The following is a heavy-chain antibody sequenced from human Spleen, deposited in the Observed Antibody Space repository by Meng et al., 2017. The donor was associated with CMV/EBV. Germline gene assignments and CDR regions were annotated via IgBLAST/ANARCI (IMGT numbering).Heavy chain of an antibody. CDR2: IYYSGTT. V-gene: IGHV4-39*02. D-gene: IGHD3/OR15-3a*01. CDR1: GGSTNTDTYY. CDR3: ASGLVATSYWQFDV. J-gene: IGHJ2*01. Sequence: GSLRLPYTVSGGSTNTDTYYWAWIRQPRGQGLSWIGSIYYSGTTYYNPSLKGRAAMSVDTTRSHFSLKLDSVTAADTAVYYCASGLVATSYWQFDVWGRGTLVTVSS.